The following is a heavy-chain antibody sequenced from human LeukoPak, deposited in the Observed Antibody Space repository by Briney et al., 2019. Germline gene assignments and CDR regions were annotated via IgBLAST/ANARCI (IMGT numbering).Heavy chain of an antibody. CDR3: ARSRGYSYGFLS. Sequence: ASVKVSCKASGGTFSSYAISWVRQAPGQGLEWMGGIIPIFGTANYAQKFQGRVTITADESTSTAYMELSSPRSEDTAVYYCARSRGYSYGFLSWGQGTLVTVSS. V-gene: IGHV1-69*01. CDR2: IIPIFGTA. CDR1: GGTFSSYA. J-gene: IGHJ4*02. D-gene: IGHD5-18*01.